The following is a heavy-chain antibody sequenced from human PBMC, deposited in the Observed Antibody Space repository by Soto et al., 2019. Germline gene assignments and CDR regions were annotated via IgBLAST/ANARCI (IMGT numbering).Heavy chain of an antibody. CDR1: GGSISSRRYY. Sequence: QLQLQESGPGLVKPSETLSLTGTVSGGSISSRRYYWGWMRQPPGKGMEWIGSIYYSWSTYYHPSLKNRVTLSVDTAQYEFDLHVSFGTAAEQAVYYCAILGSGTFHHWGQGTLVPGSS. V-gene: IGHV4-39*01. D-gene: IGHD6-13*01. CDR2: IYYSWST. J-gene: IGHJ4*02. CDR3: AILGSGTFHH.